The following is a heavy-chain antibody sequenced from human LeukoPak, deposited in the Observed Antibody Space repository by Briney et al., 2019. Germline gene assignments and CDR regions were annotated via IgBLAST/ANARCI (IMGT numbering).Heavy chain of an antibody. CDR1: GGTFSSYA. V-gene: IGHV1-69*05. CDR3: ARDYYDSSGKYFDY. Sequence: SVKVSCKASGGTFSSYAISWVRQAPGQGLEWMGGIIPIFGTANYAQKFQGRVTITTDESTSTAYMELSSLRSEDTAVYDCARDYYDSSGKYFDYWGQGTLVTVSS. J-gene: IGHJ4*02. D-gene: IGHD3-22*01. CDR2: IIPIFGTA.